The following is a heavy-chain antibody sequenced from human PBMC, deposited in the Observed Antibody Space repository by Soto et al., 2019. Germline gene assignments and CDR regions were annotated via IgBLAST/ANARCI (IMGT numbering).Heavy chain of an antibody. CDR3: ATAKLLLPWLFDY. V-gene: IGHV3-30*03. Sequence: GGSLRLSCAASGFTFNSYDMHWVRQAPGKGLEWVAVISYDGNSKYYADSVKGRFIISRDDSKNTLFLQMNSLRAEDTAVYYCATAKLLLPWLFDYWGQGTLVTVSS. CDR1: GFTFNSYD. CDR2: ISYDGNSK. D-gene: IGHD2-15*01. J-gene: IGHJ4*02.